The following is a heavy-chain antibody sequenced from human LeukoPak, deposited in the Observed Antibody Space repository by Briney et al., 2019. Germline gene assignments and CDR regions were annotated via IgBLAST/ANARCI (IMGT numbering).Heavy chain of an antibody. J-gene: IGHJ5*02. D-gene: IGHD2-15*01. CDR1: GFAFSTYY. V-gene: IGHV3-7*01. CDR3: ARDKRAAETPYNWCDP. Sequence: GGSLRLSCVASGFAFSTYYMSWVRQAPGKGLEWVANIKQDGSEKKYVDSVKGRFTISRDNAKNSLYLQMTSLRAEDTAVYYWARDKRAAETPYNWCDPWGQGTLVTVSS. CDR2: IKQDGSEK.